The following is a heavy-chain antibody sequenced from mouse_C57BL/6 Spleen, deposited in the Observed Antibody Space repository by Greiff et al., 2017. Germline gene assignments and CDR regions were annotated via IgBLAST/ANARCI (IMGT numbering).Heavy chain of an antibody. CDR2: INPGSGGT. J-gene: IGHJ3*01. V-gene: IGHV1-54*01. Sequence: VQLQQSGAELVRPGTSVKVSCKASGYAFTNYLIEWVKQRPGQGLEWIGVINPGSGGTNYNEKFKGKATLTADKSSSTAYMQLSSLTSEDSAVYFCARYGYGGAWFAYWGQGTLVTVSA. CDR1: GYAFTNYL. CDR3: ARYGYGGAWFAY. D-gene: IGHD2-2*01.